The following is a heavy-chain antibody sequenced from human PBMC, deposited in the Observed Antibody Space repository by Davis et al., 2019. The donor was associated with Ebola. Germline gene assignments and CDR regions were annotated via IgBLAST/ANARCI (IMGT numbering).Heavy chain of an antibody. CDR1: GFTFSSYA. Sequence: GESLKISCAASGFTFSSYAMSWVRQAPGKGLEWVAVISYDGSNKYYADSVKGRFTISRDNSKNTLYLQMNSLRPEDTAVYYCAKGLGLLYSSSVTSSWGFDPWGQGTLVTVSS. CDR2: ISYDGSNK. D-gene: IGHD6-6*01. J-gene: IGHJ5*02. CDR3: AKGLGLLYSSSVTSSWGFDP. V-gene: IGHV3-30*04.